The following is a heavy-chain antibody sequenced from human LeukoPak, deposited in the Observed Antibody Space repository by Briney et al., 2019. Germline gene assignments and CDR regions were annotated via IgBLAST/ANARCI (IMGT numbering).Heavy chain of an antibody. Sequence: SQTLSLTCAISGDSVSSNSAVWNWVRQSPSRGLEWLGRTYYRSKWYNDYAVSVKSRITINPDTSNNQFSLQLNSVTPEDTAVYYCARKQTVGAFDIWGQGTMVTVSS. CDR3: ARKQTVGAFDI. V-gene: IGHV6-1*01. CDR2: TYYRSKWYN. D-gene: IGHD4-23*01. J-gene: IGHJ3*02. CDR1: GDSVSSNSAV.